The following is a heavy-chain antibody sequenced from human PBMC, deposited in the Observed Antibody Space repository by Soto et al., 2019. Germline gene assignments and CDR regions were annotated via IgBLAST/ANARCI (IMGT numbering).Heavy chain of an antibody. J-gene: IGHJ6*02. D-gene: IGHD6-13*01. CDR1: GGSISSSSYY. CDR3: ARQQLADYYYYGMDV. Sequence: SETLSLTCTVSGGSISSSSYYWGCIRQPPGKGLEWIGSIYYSGSTYYNPSLKSRVTISVDTSKNQFSLKLSSVTAADTAVYYCARQQLADYYYYGMDVWGQGTTVTVSS. V-gene: IGHV4-39*01. CDR2: IYYSGST.